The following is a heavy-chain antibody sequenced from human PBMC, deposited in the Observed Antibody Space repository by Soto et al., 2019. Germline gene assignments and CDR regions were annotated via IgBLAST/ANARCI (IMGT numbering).Heavy chain of an antibody. V-gene: IGHV3-9*01. D-gene: IGHD3-10*02. Sequence: EVHLVESGGGLVQPGRSLRLSCAASGFTFNDYAMHWVRQAPGKGLEWVSSISWNSGTLGYADSVKGRLTISRDNAKNSLYLQMNSLRAEDTAFYYCAKGSRCSYYSYMDVWGKGTTVTVSS. CDR2: ISWNSGTL. J-gene: IGHJ6*03. CDR1: GFTFNDYA. CDR3: AKGSRCSYYSYMDV.